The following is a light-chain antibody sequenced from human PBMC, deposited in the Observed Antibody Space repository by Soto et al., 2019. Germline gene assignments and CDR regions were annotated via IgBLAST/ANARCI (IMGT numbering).Light chain of an antibody. Sequence: DIQMTQSPSSLSASVGDRVTITCRASQSISSYLNWYQQKPGKAPKLRIYAASSLQSGVPSRFSGSGSGTDFTLTISSLQPEDFATYYCPQSYSTPLTFGGGTKVEIK. V-gene: IGKV1-39*01. J-gene: IGKJ4*01. CDR1: QSISSY. CDR2: AAS. CDR3: PQSYSTPLT.